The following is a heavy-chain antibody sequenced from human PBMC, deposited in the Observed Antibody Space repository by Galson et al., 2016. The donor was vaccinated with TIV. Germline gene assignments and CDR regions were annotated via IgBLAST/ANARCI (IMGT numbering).Heavy chain of an antibody. J-gene: IGHJ6*02. D-gene: IGHD4-17*01. V-gene: IGHV4-38-2*02. CDR1: GYSISSGYY. CDR3: VREGSTVTMHHYFGMDV. CDR2: IYYTGTT. Sequence: ETLSLTCTVSGYSISSGYYWGWIRQSPGKGLEWMGSIYYTGTTYTNPSLKSRLTMSVDTSKNQFSLKLSSVSAADTAVYCCVREGSTVTMHHYFGMDVWGQGTSVTVSS.